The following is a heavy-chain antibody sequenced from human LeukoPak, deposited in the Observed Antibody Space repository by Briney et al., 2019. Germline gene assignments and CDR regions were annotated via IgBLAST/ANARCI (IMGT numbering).Heavy chain of an antibody. D-gene: IGHD2-21*02. CDR1: GFTLSTNA. CDR3: AKASHRVTILRNFQH. J-gene: IGHJ1*01. V-gene: IGHV3-23*01. Sequence: PGGSLRLSCLTSGFTLSTNAMSWVRQAPGKGLEWISGISGSGASTYYADSVKGRFTISRDNSKNTLYLQMNSLRAEDTAVYYCAKASHRVTILRNFQHWGQGTLVTVSS. CDR2: ISGSGAST.